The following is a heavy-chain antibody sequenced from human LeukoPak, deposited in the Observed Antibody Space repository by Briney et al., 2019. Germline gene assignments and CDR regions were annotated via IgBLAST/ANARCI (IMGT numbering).Heavy chain of an antibody. D-gene: IGHD2-15*01. CDR1: GGSFSGYY. V-gene: IGHV4-34*01. CDR2: INHSGGT. J-gene: IGHJ4*02. Sequence: SETLSLTCAVYGGSFSGYYWSWIRQPPGKGLEWIGEINHSGGTNYNPSLKSRVTISVDASKNQFSLKLSSVTAADTAVYYCARGRIPEGYCSGGSCYSAWFVDYWGQGTLVTVSS. CDR3: ARGRIPEGYCSGGSCYSAWFVDY.